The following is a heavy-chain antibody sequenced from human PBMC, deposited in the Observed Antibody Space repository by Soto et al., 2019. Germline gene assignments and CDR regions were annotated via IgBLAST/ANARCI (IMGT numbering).Heavy chain of an antibody. J-gene: IGHJ5*02. D-gene: IGHD6-6*01. CDR2: IDHSGST. Sequence: QVQLQQWGAGLLKPSETLSLTCAVYGGSFSGYYWSWIRHPPGKGLEWIGEIDHSGSTNYNPSLKSRVTISVDKSKNQFSLKLSSVTAADTAVYYCARQGEQLVQTTPYNWFDPWGQGTLVTVSS. CDR3: ARQGEQLVQTTPYNWFDP. CDR1: GGSFSGYY. V-gene: IGHV4-34*01.